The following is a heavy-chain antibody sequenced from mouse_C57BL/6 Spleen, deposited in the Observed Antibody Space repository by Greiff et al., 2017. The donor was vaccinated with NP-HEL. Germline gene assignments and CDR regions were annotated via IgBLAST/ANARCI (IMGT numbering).Heavy chain of an antibody. CDR3: TPITTVVADWYFDV. J-gene: IGHJ1*03. Sequence: VQLQQSGAELVRPGASVTLSCKASGYTFTDYEMHWVKQTPVHGLEWIGAIDPETGGTAYNQKFKGKAILTADKSSSTAYMELRSLTSEDSAVYYCTPITTVVADWYFDVWGTGTTVTVSS. CDR1: GYTFTDYE. V-gene: IGHV1-15*01. D-gene: IGHD1-1*01. CDR2: IDPETGGT.